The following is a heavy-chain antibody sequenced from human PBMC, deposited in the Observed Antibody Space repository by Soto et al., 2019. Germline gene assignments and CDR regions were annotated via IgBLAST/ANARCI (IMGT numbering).Heavy chain of an antibody. D-gene: IGHD3-9*01. CDR3: AKGGPLRYFDWLIVAYFDY. V-gene: IGHV3-23*01. J-gene: IGHJ4*02. CDR1: GFTFSRYA. Sequence: GGPLRLSCEATGFTFSRYAKSWVRQATGKGLEWVSAISGSGGSTYYADSVKGRFTISRDNSKNTLYLQMNSLRAEDTAVYYSAKGGPLRYFDWLIVAYFDYWGQGTLVTVSS. CDR2: ISGSGGST.